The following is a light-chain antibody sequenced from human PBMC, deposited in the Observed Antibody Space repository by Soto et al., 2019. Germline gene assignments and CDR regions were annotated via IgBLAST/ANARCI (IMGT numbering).Light chain of an antibody. CDR3: QQYMSSVT. J-gene: IGKJ1*01. Sequence: DIELTQSPGSLSLSLGQRATLSCRASQSVDTTFFAWYQKQPGQAPRLLFYGASKRATGIPDRFSGSGSGTDFTLIISRLAPEYFAVYYCQQYMSSVTFGRGTKVEIK. CDR2: GAS. CDR1: QSVDTTF. V-gene: IGKV3-20*01.